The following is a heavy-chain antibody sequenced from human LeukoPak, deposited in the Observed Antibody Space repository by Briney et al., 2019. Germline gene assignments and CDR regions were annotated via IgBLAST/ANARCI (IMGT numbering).Heavy chain of an antibody. J-gene: IGHJ4*02. CDR1: GFTFSSDS. CDR2: ISGSSSYI. V-gene: IGHV3-21*01. Sequence: PGGSLRLSCAASGFTFSSDSMNWVRQAPGKGLEWVSSISGSSSYIYYADSVKGRFTISRDNAKNPLYLQMNSLRAEDTAVYYCASGDYGDYAIYWGQGTLVTVSS. CDR3: ASGDYGDYAIY. D-gene: IGHD4-17*01.